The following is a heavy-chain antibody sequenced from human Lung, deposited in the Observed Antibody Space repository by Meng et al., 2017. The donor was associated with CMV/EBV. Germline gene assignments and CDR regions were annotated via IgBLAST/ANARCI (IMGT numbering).Heavy chain of an antibody. CDR2: IHYDTGET. J-gene: IGHJ4*02. V-gene: IGHV1-2*02. CDR3: ARDDNWGPDY. Sequence: SVXVSCKTSGYTFAGHYLHWLRQAPGQGLEWMAWIHYDTGETNYAQNFHGRVTVTRDTSITTVYMELRSLRPDDTAMYYCARDDNWGPDYGGQETLVTVSS. CDR1: GYTFAGHY. D-gene: IGHD7-27*01.